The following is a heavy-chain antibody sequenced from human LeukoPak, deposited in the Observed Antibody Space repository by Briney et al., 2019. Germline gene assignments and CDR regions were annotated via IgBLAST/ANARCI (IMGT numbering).Heavy chain of an antibody. J-gene: IGHJ5*02. V-gene: IGHV1-69*13. Sequence: SVKVSCKASGGTFSSYAISWVRQAPGQGLEWMGGIIPIFGTANYAQKFQGRVTITADESTSTAYMELNSLRSEDTAVYYCARDGGYCSSTSCYSNWFDPWGQGTLVTVSS. CDR2: IIPIFGTA. CDR1: GGTFSSYA. CDR3: ARDGGYCSSTSCYSNWFDP. D-gene: IGHD2-2*01.